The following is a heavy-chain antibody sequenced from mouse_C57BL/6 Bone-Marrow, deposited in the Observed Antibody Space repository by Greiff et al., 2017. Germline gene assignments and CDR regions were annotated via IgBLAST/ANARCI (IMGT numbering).Heavy chain of an antibody. Sequence: VQLQQSGAELVRPGASVKLSCTASGFNIKDYYMHWVKQRPEQGLEWIGRIDPEDGDTEYAPKFQGKATMTADTSSNTAYLQLSSLTSEDTAVXYCTTWMLLQACFAFSGAETLVTVSA. J-gene: IGHJ3*01. CDR2: IDPEDGDT. CDR1: GFNIKDYY. D-gene: IGHD2-3*01. CDR3: TTWMLLQACFAF. V-gene: IGHV14-1*01.